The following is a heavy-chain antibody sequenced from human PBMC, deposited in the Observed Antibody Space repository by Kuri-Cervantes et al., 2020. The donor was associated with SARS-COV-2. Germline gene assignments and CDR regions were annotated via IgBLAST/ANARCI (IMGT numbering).Heavy chain of an antibody. V-gene: IGHV5-51*01. CDR3: ASAPWSGQTYDY. Sequence: GESLKISCEASAYNFTAYWIGWVRQMPGKGLEWMGIIYPGDSDTRYSPSFQGQVTISADKSISTAYLQWSSLKASDTAMYYCASAPWSGQTYDYWGQGTLVTVSS. CDR2: IYPGDSDT. J-gene: IGHJ4*02. D-gene: IGHD3-3*01. CDR1: AYNFTAYW.